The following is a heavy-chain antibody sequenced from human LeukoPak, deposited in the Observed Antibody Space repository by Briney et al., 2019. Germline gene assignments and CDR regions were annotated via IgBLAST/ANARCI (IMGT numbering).Heavy chain of an antibody. D-gene: IGHD4-17*01. CDR3: ARAPYGERGGSDY. V-gene: IGHV3-48*01. CDR2: ISTTTSAI. J-gene: IGHJ4*02. Sequence: GALRLSRSASGFPFSTYSMNRVRPAPGEGAGVVSYISTTTSAIYYADSVKGRFTVSRDNAKSSLYLQMNSLRADDTAVYYCARAPYGERGGSDYWGQGTLVTVSS. CDR1: GFPFSTYS.